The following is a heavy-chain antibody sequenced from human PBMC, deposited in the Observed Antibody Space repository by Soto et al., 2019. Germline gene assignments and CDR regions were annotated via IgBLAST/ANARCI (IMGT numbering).Heavy chain of an antibody. D-gene: IGHD3-22*01. CDR2: ISAGDVYT. J-gene: IGHJ4*02. V-gene: IGHV1-3*01. CDR1: VNPFASYA. CDR3: ARGSDSSGYSAFDY. Sequence: ASVKGSCKASVNPFASYAIHWGRPAPGQRLEWMGWISAGDVYTKYSQNFQGRVTITSDTSASTAYMELSSLRSEDTAVYYCARGSDSSGYSAFDYWGLGTLVTVSS.